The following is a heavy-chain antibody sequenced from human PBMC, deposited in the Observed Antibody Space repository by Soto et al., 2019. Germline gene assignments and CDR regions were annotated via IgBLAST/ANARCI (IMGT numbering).Heavy chain of an antibody. CDR3: AIDLHYAFDY. V-gene: IGHV3-48*01. Sequence: EVQLVESGGGLVQPGGSLRLSCAASGFTFSSYSMNWVRQAPGKGLEWVSYISGSSSSIYYADSVKGRFTISRDNAKNSLALPMNSLRADDTGVYYCAIDLHYAFDYWGQGSLVTVSS. J-gene: IGHJ4*02. CDR1: GFTFSSYS. D-gene: IGHD4-17*01. CDR2: ISGSSSSI.